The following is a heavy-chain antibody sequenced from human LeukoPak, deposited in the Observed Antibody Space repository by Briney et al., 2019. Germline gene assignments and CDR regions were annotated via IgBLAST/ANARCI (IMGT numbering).Heavy chain of an antibody. CDR1: GFTFSSYG. J-gene: IGHJ3*02. Sequence: VGSLRLSCAASGFTFSSYGMHRVREAPGKGLEWVAVISYDGSNKYYADSVKARFTISRDNSKNTLYLQMNSLRAEDTAVYYCAKDQERYCSGGSCLGAFDIWGQGTMVTVSS. CDR2: ISYDGSNK. CDR3: AKDQERYCSGGSCLGAFDI. D-gene: IGHD2-15*01. V-gene: IGHV3-30*18.